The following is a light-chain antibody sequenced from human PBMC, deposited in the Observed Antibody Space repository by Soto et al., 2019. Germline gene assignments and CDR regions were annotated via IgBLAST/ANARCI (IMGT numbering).Light chain of an antibody. Sequence: QSALTQPASVSGSPGQSITISCTGTSSDVGSSNYVSWYQQHPGKAPKLMIYDVRDRPSGISDRFSGSKSGNTASLTISGLQAEDEADYYCSSFTSSSTSVVFGGGTKLTV. CDR1: SSDVGSSNY. CDR2: DVR. J-gene: IGLJ2*01. CDR3: SSFTSSSTSVV. V-gene: IGLV2-14*01.